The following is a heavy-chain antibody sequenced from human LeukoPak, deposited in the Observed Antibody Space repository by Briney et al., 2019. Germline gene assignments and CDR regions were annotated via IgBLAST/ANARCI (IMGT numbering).Heavy chain of an antibody. V-gene: IGHV4-59*11. D-gene: IGHD2-15*01. CDR2: IYYSGST. J-gene: IGHJ5*02. Sequence: PSETLSLTCTVSGGSISSHYWSWIRQPPGKGLEWIGYIYYSGSTNYNPSLKSRVTISVDTSKNQFSLKLSSVTAADTAVYYCARDVVVVAANWSDPWGQGTLVTVSS. CDR1: GGSISSHY. CDR3: ARDVVVVAANWSDP.